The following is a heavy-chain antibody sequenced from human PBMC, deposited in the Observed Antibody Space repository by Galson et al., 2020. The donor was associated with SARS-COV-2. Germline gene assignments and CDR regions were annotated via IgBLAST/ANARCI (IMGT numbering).Heavy chain of an antibody. CDR3: ARRVFTAYRLDY. J-gene: IGHJ4*02. CDR1: GGSISSSGYY. Sequence: SQTLSLTCTVSGGSISSSGYYWAWIRQPPGKGLAWVGSMSFTGDTYYNAALSSRVSISVDTSLNQVFLNMNSVTAADTAVYYCARRVFTAYRLDYWGQGILVTVSS. CDR2: MSFTGDT. V-gene: IGHV4-39*01. D-gene: IGHD3-16*01.